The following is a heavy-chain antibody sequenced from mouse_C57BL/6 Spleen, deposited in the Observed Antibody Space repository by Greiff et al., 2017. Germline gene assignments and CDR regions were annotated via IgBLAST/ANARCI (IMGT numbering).Heavy chain of an antibody. D-gene: IGHD4-1*01. V-gene: IGHV3-1*01. CDR3: ARGSPGTGFDY. Sequence: EVKLVESGPGMVKPSQSLSLTCTVTGYSITSGYDWHWIRHFPGNKLEWMGYISNSGSTNYNPSLKNRITITHDTSMNQFFLKLNSVTTEDTATYYCARGSPGTGFDYWGQGTTLTVAS. CDR1: GYSITSGYD. CDR2: ISNSGST. J-gene: IGHJ2*01.